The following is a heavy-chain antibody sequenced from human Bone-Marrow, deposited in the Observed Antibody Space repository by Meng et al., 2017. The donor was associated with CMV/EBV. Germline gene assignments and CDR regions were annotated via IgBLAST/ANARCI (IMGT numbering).Heavy chain of an antibody. J-gene: IGHJ4*02. CDR1: GGSISSYY. D-gene: IGHD6-13*01. CDR2: IYTSGST. Sequence: SETLSLTCTVSGGSISSYYWSWIRQPAGKGLEWIGRIYTSGSTNYNPSLKSRVTMTTDTSTSTAYMELRSLRSDDTAVYYWARAAAGLNFDYWGQGTLVTVSS. CDR3: ARAAAGLNFDY. V-gene: IGHV4-4*07.